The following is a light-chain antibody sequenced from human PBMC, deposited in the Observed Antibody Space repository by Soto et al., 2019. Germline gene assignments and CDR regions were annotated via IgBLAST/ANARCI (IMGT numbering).Light chain of an antibody. CDR3: HQTFSTRSWT. CDR2: AAS. V-gene: IGKV1-39*01. CDR1: QSISSY. Sequence: DIQMTQSPSPLSASVGDRVNITCRASQSISSYLNWYQHKPGKAPKLLIYAASSLQSGVPSRFSGSGSGTDFTLTISTLQPEDFATYYCHQTFSTRSWTFGQGTKVDIK. J-gene: IGKJ1*01.